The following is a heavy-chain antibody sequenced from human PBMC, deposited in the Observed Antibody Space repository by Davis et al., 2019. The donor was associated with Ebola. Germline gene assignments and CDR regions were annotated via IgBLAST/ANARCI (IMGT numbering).Heavy chain of an antibody. V-gene: IGHV3-30*03. Sequence: GESLKISCAASGFIFSSFGMQWVRQAPGKGLEWVAALSYDGIHENHAQSVKGRFTISRDNSKNTLYLQMNSLRAEDTAVYYCATQGVRYGDYPFDFWGPGTLVTVSS. D-gene: IGHD4-17*01. J-gene: IGHJ4*02. CDR3: ATQGVRYGDYPFDF. CDR2: LSYDGIHE. CDR1: GFIFSSFG.